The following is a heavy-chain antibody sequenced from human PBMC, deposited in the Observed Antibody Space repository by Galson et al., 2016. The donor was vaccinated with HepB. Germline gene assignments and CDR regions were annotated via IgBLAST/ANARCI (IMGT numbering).Heavy chain of an antibody. CDR3: ATGGSRGISDAFGF. CDR1: RFTFSRYG. D-gene: IGHD3-16*01. Sequence: SLRLSCAASRFTFSRYGMHWVRQAPGKGLEWVAGIWYDGSNKYYADSVKGRFTISRDNAKNSLYLQTNSLSAEDTAVYYCATGGSRGISDAFGFWGQGTMVTVSS. J-gene: IGHJ3*01. CDR2: IWYDGSNK. V-gene: IGHV3-33*03.